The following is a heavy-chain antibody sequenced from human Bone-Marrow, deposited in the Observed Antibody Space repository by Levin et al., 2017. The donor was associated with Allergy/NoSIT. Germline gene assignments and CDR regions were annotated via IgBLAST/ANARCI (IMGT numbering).Heavy chain of an antibody. Sequence: GGSLRLSCAASGFTFSSYGMHWVRQAPGKGLEWVAVISSDGRNKYYADSVKGRFTISRDDSKNTLYLQMSSLRPEDTAVYYCAKDRSRTWSLDYWGQGTLVTASS. J-gene: IGHJ4*02. CDR2: ISSDGRNK. CDR3: AKDRSRTWSLDY. V-gene: IGHV3-30*18. CDR1: GFTFSSYG. D-gene: IGHD6-13*01.